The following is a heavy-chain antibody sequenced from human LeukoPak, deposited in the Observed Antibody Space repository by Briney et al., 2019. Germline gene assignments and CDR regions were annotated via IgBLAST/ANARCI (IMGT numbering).Heavy chain of an antibody. J-gene: IGHJ3*02. D-gene: IGHD1-26*01. Sequence: TSETLSLTCTVSGGSISSYYWSWIRQPPGKGLEWIGYVYFSGTTSYNPSLESRVTISVDTSKIQFSLKLSSVTAADTAVYYCARPTIVGSTAGAFDIWGRGTMVTVSS. V-gene: IGHV4-59*08. CDR3: ARPTIVGSTAGAFDI. CDR1: GGSISSYY. CDR2: VYFSGTT.